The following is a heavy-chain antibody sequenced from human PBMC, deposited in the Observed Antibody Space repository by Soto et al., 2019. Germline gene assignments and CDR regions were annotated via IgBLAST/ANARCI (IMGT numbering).Heavy chain of an antibody. CDR3: ARQWGEGYKVPYLDQ. V-gene: IGHV3-33*01. Sequence: QVQLVESGGGVVQPGRSLRLSCAASGFSFSSYGMHWVRQAPGKGLEWVAVIWYDGSRTSYTESVKGRFTISRDNSRKMLWLQMDSLRAGDTAVYFWARQWGEGYKVPYLDQWGQGTLVTVSS. J-gene: IGHJ4*02. CDR1: GFSFSSYG. D-gene: IGHD1-26*01. CDR2: IWYDGSRT.